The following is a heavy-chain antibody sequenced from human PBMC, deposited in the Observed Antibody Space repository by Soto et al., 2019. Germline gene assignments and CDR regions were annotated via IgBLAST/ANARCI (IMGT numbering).Heavy chain of an antibody. CDR2: IKQDGSEK. CDR1: GFTFSSDW. J-gene: IGHJ4*02. D-gene: IGHD6-13*01. V-gene: IGHV3-7*01. Sequence: GGSLRLSCAASGFTFSSDWMTWGRQAPGKGLEGVANIKQDGSEKYYVDSVKGRVTISRDNAKNSLYLQMNSLRAEDTAVYYCVRALAAVDCFWGQGTLVTVSS. CDR3: VRALAAVDCF.